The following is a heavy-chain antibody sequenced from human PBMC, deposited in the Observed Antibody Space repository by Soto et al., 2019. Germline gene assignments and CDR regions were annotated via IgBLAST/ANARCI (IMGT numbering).Heavy chain of an antibody. CDR1: VYTFTSYG. V-gene: IGHV1-18*01. D-gene: IGHD5-18*01. CDR3: SRSIQLCTKDY. Sequence: QVQLVQSGAAVKTPGASVKVSCKASVYTFTSYGISWVRQAPGQGLEWMGWISAYNGNTNYAQKLQGRVTMTTDTTTSTAYMELRSLRSEDTAVAYCSRSIQLCTKDYCGQGTLVTVS. CDR2: ISAYNGNT. J-gene: IGHJ4*02.